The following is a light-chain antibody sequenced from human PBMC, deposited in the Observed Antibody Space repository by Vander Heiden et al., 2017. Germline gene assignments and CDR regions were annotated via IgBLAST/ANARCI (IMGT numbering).Light chain of an antibody. V-gene: IGLV1-44*01. Sequence: QPVMTQPPSASGTPGQRVTISCSGSSSNIGNNAVNWYQQLPRTAPKLLIYDNNQRPSGVPDRFSGSRSGTSASLAISGLQSEDEAVYYCSAWDGSLIGRLFGGGTKLT. CDR3: SAWDGSLIGRL. J-gene: IGLJ3*02. CDR2: DNN. CDR1: SSNIGNNA.